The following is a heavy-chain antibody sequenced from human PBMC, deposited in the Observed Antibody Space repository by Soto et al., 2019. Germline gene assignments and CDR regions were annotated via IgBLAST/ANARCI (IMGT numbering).Heavy chain of an antibody. CDR2: ISGSGGST. V-gene: IGHV3-23*01. D-gene: IGHD2-21*02. J-gene: IGHJ4*02. CDR1: VFTFSSYA. Sequence: EVQLLESGGGLVQPGGSLRLSCAASVFTFSSYAMSWVRQAPGKGLEWVSAISGSGGSTYYADSVKGRFTISRDNSKNTLYLQMNSLRAEDTAVYYCAKDDLPCCGGDCSSPVMGHFGYWGQGTLVTVSS. CDR3: AKDDLPCCGGDCSSPVMGHFGY.